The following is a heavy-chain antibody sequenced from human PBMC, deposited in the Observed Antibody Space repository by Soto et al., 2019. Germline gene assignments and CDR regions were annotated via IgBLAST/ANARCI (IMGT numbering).Heavy chain of an antibody. CDR1: GFTFSGYE. Sequence: HPGGSLRLSCVASGFTFSGYEMNWVRQVPGKGLEWVSYISSTGSTIYYADSVKGRFTISRDNAKNSLFLLMNSLRVEDTALYYCARDASHSSQFDYWGQGTLVTVSS. CDR3: ARDASHSSQFDY. V-gene: IGHV3-48*03. CDR2: ISSTGSTI. D-gene: IGHD6-13*01. J-gene: IGHJ4*02.